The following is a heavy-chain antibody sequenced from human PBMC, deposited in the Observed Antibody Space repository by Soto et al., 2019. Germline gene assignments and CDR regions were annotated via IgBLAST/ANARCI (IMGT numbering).Heavy chain of an antibody. Sequence: GEALNISCKRSGYSFTSYWIGWVLQMPGKGLEWMGIIYPGDSDTRYSPSFQGQVTISADKSISTAYLPWSSLKASDTAMYYCARQFKDCSSTSCYYYYYYMDVWGKGTTVTVSS. CDR3: ARQFKDCSSTSCYYYYYYMDV. V-gene: IGHV5-51*01. J-gene: IGHJ6*03. CDR2: IYPGDSDT. D-gene: IGHD2-2*01. CDR1: GYSFTSYW.